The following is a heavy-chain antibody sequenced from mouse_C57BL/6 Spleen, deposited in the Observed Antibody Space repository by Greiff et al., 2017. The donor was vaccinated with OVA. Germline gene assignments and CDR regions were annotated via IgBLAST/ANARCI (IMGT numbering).Heavy chain of an antibody. J-gene: IGHJ1*03. Sequence: QVQLKESGAELVRPGTSVKVSCKASGYAFTNYLIEWVKQRPGQGLEWIGVINPGSGGTNYNEKFKGKATLTADKSSSTAYMQLSSLTSEDSAVYFCARGDGRYFDVWGTGTTVTVSS. CDR2: INPGSGGT. CDR3: ARGDGRYFDV. CDR1: GYAFTNYL. V-gene: IGHV1-54*01. D-gene: IGHD1-1*01.